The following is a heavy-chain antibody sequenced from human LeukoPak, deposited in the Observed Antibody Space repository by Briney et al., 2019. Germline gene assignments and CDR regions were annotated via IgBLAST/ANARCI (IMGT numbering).Heavy chain of an antibody. Sequence: GASVKVSCKASGYTFTSYDINWVRQATGQGLEWMGWMNPNSGNTGYAQKFQGRVTMTRNTSISTAYMELSSLRSEDTAVYYCARPQPDYGGYSDWGQGTLVTVSS. CDR1: GYTFTSYD. D-gene: IGHD4-23*01. J-gene: IGHJ4*02. CDR2: MNPNSGNT. V-gene: IGHV1-8*01. CDR3: ARPQPDYGGYSD.